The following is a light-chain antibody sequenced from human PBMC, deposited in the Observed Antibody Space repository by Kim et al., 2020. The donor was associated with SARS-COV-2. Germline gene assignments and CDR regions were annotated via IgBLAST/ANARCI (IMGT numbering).Light chain of an antibody. V-gene: IGKV3-11*01. CDR1: QSVSSY. CDR2: DAS. Sequence: EIVLTQSPATLSLSPGERATLSCRASQSVSSYLAWYQQKPGQAPRLLIYDASNRATGIPARSSGSGSGTDFTLTISSLEPEDFAVYYCQQRSNWPPGWTFGQGTKVDIK. J-gene: IGKJ1*01. CDR3: QQRSNWPPGWT.